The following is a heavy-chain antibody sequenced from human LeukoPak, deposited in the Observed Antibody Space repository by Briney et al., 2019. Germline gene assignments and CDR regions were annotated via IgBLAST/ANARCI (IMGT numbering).Heavy chain of an antibody. J-gene: IGHJ4*02. CDR3: ATDLPYDYVWGSYPY. V-gene: IGHV1-24*01. Sequence: ASVKVSCKVSGYTLTELSMHWVRQAPGKGLEWMGGFDPEDGETICAQKFQGRVTMTEDTSTDTAYMELSSLRSEDTAVYYCATDLPYDYVWGSYPYWGQGTLVTVSS. CDR2: FDPEDGET. CDR1: GYTLTELS. D-gene: IGHD3-16*02.